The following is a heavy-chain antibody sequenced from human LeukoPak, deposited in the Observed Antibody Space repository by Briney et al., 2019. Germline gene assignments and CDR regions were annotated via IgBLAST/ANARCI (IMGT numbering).Heavy chain of an antibody. CDR1: GFTFSSYG. Sequence: GGSLRLSCAASGFTFSSYGMHWVRQVPGKGLEWVAVISYDGSNKYYADSVKGRFTISRDNSKNTLYLQMNSLRAEDTAVYYCAKDQFSHWGQGTLVTVSS. CDR3: AKDQFSH. V-gene: IGHV3-30*18. J-gene: IGHJ4*02. CDR2: ISYDGSNK.